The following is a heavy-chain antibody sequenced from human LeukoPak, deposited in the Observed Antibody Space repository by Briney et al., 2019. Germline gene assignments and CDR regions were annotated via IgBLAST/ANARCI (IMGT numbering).Heavy chain of an antibody. Sequence: QSGGSLRLSCAASGFTFSSYAMHWVRQAPGKGLEWVAVISYDGSNKYYADSVKGRFTISRDNSKNTLYLQMNSLRAEDTAVYYCARVKAGYYYYMDVWGKGTTVTVSS. D-gene: IGHD3-10*01. V-gene: IGHV3-30*14. CDR2: ISYDGSNK. CDR1: GFTFSSYA. CDR3: ARVKAGYYYYMDV. J-gene: IGHJ6*03.